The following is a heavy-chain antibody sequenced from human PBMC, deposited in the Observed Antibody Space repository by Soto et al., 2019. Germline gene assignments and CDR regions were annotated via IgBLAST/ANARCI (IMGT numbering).Heavy chain of an antibody. Sequence: PSETLSLTCNVSGSPISSYYWSWFRQPPGQGLEWVGYIYYTGTTTYNPSLRSRVAISVDASKSQFSLKLRSVTAAGTAVYYCASPSSSWYRGMDVWGQGTTVTVSS. J-gene: IGHJ6*02. CDR3: ASPSSSWYRGMDV. CDR1: GSPISSYY. D-gene: IGHD6-13*01. V-gene: IGHV4-59*08. CDR2: IYYTGTT.